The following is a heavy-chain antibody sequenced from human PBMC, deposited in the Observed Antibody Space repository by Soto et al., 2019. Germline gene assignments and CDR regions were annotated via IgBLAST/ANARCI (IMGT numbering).Heavy chain of an antibody. CDR1: GGTFSSYA. Sequence: GASVKVSCKASGGTFSSYAISWVRQAPGQGLEWMGGIIPIFGTANYAQKFQGRVTITADESTSTAYMELSSLRSEDTAVYYCAGFGTDSPDAFDIWGQGTMVTVSS. V-gene: IGHV1-69*13. CDR2: IIPIFGTA. CDR3: AGFGTDSPDAFDI. J-gene: IGHJ3*02. D-gene: IGHD3-16*01.